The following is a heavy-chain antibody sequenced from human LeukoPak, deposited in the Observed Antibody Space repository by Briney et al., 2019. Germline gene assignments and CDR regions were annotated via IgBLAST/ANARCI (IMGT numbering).Heavy chain of an antibody. CDR1: GFTSSSYA. CDR3: ARGQTFDSSGYYYRAAFDY. Sequence: GGSLRLSCAASGFTSSSYAMSWVRQAPGKGLEWVSAISGSGGSTYYADSVKGRFTISRDNSKNTLYLQMNSLRTEDTAVYYCARGQTFDSSGYYYRAAFDYWGQGTLVTVSS. V-gene: IGHV3-23*01. CDR2: ISGSGGST. D-gene: IGHD3-22*01. J-gene: IGHJ4*02.